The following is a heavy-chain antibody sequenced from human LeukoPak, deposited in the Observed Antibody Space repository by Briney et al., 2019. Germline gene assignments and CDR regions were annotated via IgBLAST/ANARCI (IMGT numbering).Heavy chain of an antibody. D-gene: IGHD1-1*01. J-gene: IGHJ6*02. CDR2: IDHSGTT. V-gene: IGHV4-34*10. CDR1: GGSFSGYY. CDR3: ASRTELGKNYYGMDV. Sequence: PSETLSLTCVVYGGSFSGYYWSWIRQPPGKGLEWIGEIDHSGTTNYNPSLKSRVTMSVDTSKNQFSLKLSSVTAADTAVYYCASRTELGKNYYGMDVWGQGTTVTVSS.